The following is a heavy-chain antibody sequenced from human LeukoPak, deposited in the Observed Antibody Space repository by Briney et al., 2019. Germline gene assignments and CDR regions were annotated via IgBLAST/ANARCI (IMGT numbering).Heavy chain of an antibody. V-gene: IGHV4-34*01. CDR3: EASRYDYGDYVPLVY. D-gene: IGHD4-17*01. CDR2: INHSGST. Sequence: PSETLSLTCAVYGGSFSGYYWSWIRQPPGKGLEWIGEINHSGSTNYNPSLKSRATISVDTSKNQFSLKLSSVTAADTSVYYCEASRYDYGDYVPLVYWGQGTLVTVSS. J-gene: IGHJ4*02. CDR1: GGSFSGYY.